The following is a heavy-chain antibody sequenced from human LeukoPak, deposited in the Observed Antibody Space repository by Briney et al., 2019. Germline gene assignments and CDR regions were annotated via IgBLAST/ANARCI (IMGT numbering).Heavy chain of an antibody. Sequence: GGSLRLSCAASGFTFGSYAMSWARQAPGKGLVWVSRINEDGSTTNYADSVKGRSTIFRDNAKNTLYLQMNSLRAEDTAVYYCVRDLGGRSGHWGQGTPVTVSS. CDR3: VRDLGGRSGH. V-gene: IGHV3-74*01. J-gene: IGHJ4*02. D-gene: IGHD1-26*01. CDR1: GFTFGSYA. CDR2: INEDGSTT.